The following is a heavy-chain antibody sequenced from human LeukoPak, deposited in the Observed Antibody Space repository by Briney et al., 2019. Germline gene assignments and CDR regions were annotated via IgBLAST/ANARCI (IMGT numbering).Heavy chain of an antibody. CDR2: IYDTGST. V-gene: IGHV4-39*01. CDR3: QSRFLEWLLDY. J-gene: IGHJ4*02. CDR1: GDSIRSNNYY. Sequence: PSETLSLTFTVSGDSIRSNNYYWGWIRQPPGKGLEWIGSIYDTGSTFYNPSLKSRVIISVDTSKNQFSLKLSSVTAADTAVYYCQSRFLEWLLDYWGQGTLVTVSS. D-gene: IGHD3-3*01.